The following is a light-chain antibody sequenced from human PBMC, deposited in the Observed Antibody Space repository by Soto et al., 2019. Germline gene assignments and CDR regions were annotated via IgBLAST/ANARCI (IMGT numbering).Light chain of an antibody. Sequence: DIQMTQSTSSLSASVGDRVTMTCRASQDIRNYVAWYQQKPGEVPKLLIYAASTLQSGVPARFSGGGFGTEFTLTISSLRPVDVATYYCQRYHSALLTFGPGTKVDLK. CDR3: QRYHSALLT. CDR2: AAS. J-gene: IGKJ3*01. V-gene: IGKV1-27*01. CDR1: QDIRNY.